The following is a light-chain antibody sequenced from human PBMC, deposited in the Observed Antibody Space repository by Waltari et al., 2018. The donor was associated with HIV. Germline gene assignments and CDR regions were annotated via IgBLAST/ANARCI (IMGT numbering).Light chain of an antibody. CDR2: GAS. V-gene: IGKV1-39*01. Sequence: DIQMTQSPSSLSVSVGDRVTITCRASQTISSYLNWYQHKPRKAPKLLIYGASNLQSGVPSRFSGSGSGTDFTLTISSLQSEDFATYYCQQSYSTPQTFGQGTNVGVK. CDR3: QQSYSTPQT. CDR1: QTISSY. J-gene: IGKJ1*01.